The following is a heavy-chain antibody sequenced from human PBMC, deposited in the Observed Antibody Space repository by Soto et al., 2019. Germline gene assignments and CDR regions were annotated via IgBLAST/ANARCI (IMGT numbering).Heavy chain of an antibody. CDR1: GVTFSSYA. Sequence: GGSLRLSCAASGVTFSSYAMSWVRQAPGKGLEWVSAISGSGGSTYYADSVKGRFTISTDNSKNTLYLQMNSLRAEDTAIYYCAKAGPLWINGCQGYFDYWGQGTLVTVSS. CDR2: ISGSGGST. V-gene: IGHV3-23*01. J-gene: IGHJ4*02. D-gene: IGHD2-8*01. CDR3: AKAGPLWINGCQGYFDY.